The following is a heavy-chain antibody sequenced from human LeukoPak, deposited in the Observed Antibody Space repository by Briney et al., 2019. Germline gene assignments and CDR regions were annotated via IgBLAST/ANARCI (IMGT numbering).Heavy chain of an antibody. D-gene: IGHD4-17*01. J-gene: IGHJ4*02. V-gene: IGHV3-33*01. CDR1: GFTFSTYA. Sequence: GGSLRLSCAASGFTFSTYAMHWVRQAPGKGLEWVAVIWSDSTNKYYADSVRGRFTISRDNSKNTLYLQMSSLRAEDTAMYYCARDRLTTVTTFHFDYWAREPWSPSPQ. CDR2: IWSDSTNK. CDR3: ARDRLTTVTTFHFDY.